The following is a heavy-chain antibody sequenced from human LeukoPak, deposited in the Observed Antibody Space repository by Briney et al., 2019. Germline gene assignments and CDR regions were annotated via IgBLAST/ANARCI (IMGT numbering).Heavy chain of an antibody. V-gene: IGHV3-7*01. J-gene: IGHJ4*02. Sequence: PGGSLRLSCAASGFTFSSYEMNWVRQAPGKGLEWVANIKQDGSEKNYVDSVKGRFTISRDNAKNSVDLQMNSLRAEDTAVYFCARRKIDYGDFDYWGQGTLVTVSS. CDR2: IKQDGSEK. CDR3: ARRKIDYGDFDY. D-gene: IGHD4-17*01. CDR1: GFTFSSYE.